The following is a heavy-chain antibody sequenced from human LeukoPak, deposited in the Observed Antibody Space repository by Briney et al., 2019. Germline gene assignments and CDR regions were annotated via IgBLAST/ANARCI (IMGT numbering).Heavy chain of an antibody. J-gene: IGHJ1*01. V-gene: IGHV3-43*02. CDR1: GFTFDNYA. Sequence: PGGSLRLSCAASGFTFDNYAIHWVRQSPGKGLEWVSLISGDGGSTYYADSMKGRFTISRDNSKNSLYLQMNGLRTEDTALYYCARDSQEFFQHWGQGTLVTVSS. CDR3: ARDSQEFFQH. CDR2: ISGDGGST.